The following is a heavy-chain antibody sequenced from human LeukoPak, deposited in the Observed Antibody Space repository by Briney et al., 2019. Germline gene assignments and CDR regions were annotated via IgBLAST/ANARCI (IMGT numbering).Heavy chain of an antibody. CDR3: ARSSSGLPVN. D-gene: IGHD3-10*01. J-gene: IGHJ4*02. V-gene: IGHV3-21*01. CDR2: ISSSSSYI. CDR1: GFTFSSYS. Sequence: PGESLRLSCAASGFTFSSYSMNWVRQAPGKGLEWVSSISSSSSYIYYADSVKGRFTISRDNAKNSLYLQMNSLRAEDTAVYYCARSSSGLPVNWGQGTLVTVSS.